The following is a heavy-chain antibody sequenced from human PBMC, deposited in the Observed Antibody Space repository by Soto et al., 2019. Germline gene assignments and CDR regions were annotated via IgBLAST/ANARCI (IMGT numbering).Heavy chain of an antibody. J-gene: IGHJ6*02. CDR2: IYYSGST. CDR1: GGSVSSSNYY. Sequence: SETLSLTCTVSGGSVSSSNYYWSWIRQPPRKGLEWIGYIYYSGSTNYNPSLKSRVAISVDTSKNQFSLKLSSVTATDTAVYYCPTLAVAGSLYYYGTDVWGQGTTVTVSS. CDR3: PTLAVAGSLYYYGTDV. V-gene: IGHV4-61*01. D-gene: IGHD6-19*01.